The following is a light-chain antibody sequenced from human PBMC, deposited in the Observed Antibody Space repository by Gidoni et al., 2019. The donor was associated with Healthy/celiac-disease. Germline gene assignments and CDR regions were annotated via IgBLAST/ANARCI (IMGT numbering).Light chain of an antibody. Sequence: DIVMTQSLLSLPVTPGEPASISCRSSQSLLHSNGYNYLDWYLQKPGQSPQLLIYLGSNRASGVPDRFGGSGAGTDFTLKISRVEAEDGGVYYCMQALQTPGTFGQGTKLEIK. CDR3: MQALQTPGT. V-gene: IGKV2-28*01. CDR1: QSLLHSNGYNY. J-gene: IGKJ2*01. CDR2: LGS.